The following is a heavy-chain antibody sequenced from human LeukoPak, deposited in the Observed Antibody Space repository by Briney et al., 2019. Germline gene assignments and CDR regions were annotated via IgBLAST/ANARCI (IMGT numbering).Heavy chain of an antibody. CDR2: IYYSGST. D-gene: IGHD1-1*01. J-gene: IGHJ4*02. Sequence: SETLSLTCTVSGGSISSYYWSRIRQPPGKGLEWIGYIYYSGSTNYNPSLKSRVTISVDTSESQFSLKLSSVTAADTAVYYCARTTGTTRMYYFDYWGQGTLVTVSS. CDR1: GGSISSYY. V-gene: IGHV4-59*01. CDR3: ARTTGTTRMYYFDY.